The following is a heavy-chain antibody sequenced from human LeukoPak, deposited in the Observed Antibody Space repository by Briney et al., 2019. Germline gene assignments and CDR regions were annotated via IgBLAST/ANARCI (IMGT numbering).Heavy chain of an antibody. CDR3: AREIKKGIAAAGPDY. V-gene: IGHV3-48*01. CDR2: ISSSSSTI. J-gene: IGHJ4*02. Sequence: ASETLSLTCTVSGGSISSYYWSWIRQPPGKGLEWVSYISSSSSTIYYADSVKGRFTISRDNAKNSLYLQMNSLRAEDTAVYYCAREIKKGIAAAGPDYWGQGTLVTVSS. CDR1: GGSISSYY. D-gene: IGHD6-13*01.